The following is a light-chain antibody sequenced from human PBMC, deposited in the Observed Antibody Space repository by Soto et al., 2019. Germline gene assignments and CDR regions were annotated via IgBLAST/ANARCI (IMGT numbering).Light chain of an antibody. Sequence: QSVLTQPPSVSGAPGQRVTISCTGNSSNIGAGFDVHWYQQLPGTAPKLLIYDNSNRPSGVPDRFAGSKSGTSASLAITGLQAEDGTDYYCNSYDSRLSAVVFGGGTKLTVL. J-gene: IGLJ2*01. CDR3: NSYDSRLSAVV. CDR2: DNS. CDR1: SSNIGAGFD. V-gene: IGLV1-40*01.